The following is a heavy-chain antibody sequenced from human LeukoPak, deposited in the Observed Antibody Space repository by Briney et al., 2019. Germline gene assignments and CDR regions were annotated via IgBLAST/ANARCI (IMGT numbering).Heavy chain of an antibody. V-gene: IGHV4-59*11. D-gene: IGHD6-13*01. CDR3: ARFSAAPVYYFDS. CDR1: GGSISSHF. J-gene: IGHJ4*02. Sequence: KASETLSLTCTVSGGSISSHFWAWIRQPPGKGLEWIGYIYYSGSTSYSPSLMSRVTISLDTSRKGFSLNLSSLTAADTAVYFCARFSAAPVYYFDSWGQGTLVTVSS. CDR2: IYYSGST.